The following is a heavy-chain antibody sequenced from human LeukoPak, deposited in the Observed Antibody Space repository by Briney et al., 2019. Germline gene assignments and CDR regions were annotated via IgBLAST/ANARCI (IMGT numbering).Heavy chain of an antibody. CDR1: GGSISSSTYY. V-gene: IGHV4-39*01. J-gene: IGHJ4*02. CDR3: ARRCSSIDY. CDR2: IYYSGST. Sequence: SETLSLTCTVSGGSISSSTYYWAWIRQPPGKGLEWIGSIYYSGSTYYNPSLKSRVTISVDTSKNQFSLKLSSVTAADTAVYYCARRCSSIDYWGQGTPVTVSS. D-gene: IGHD6-6*01.